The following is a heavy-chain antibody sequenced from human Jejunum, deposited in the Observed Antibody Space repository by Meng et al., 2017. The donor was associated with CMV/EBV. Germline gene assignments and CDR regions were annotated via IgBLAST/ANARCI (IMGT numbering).Heavy chain of an antibody. D-gene: IGHD2-2*01. CDR1: GGSVNNYA. J-gene: IGHJ4*02. CDR3: ARGFSNGYQPFDY. V-gene: IGHV1-69*12. Sequence: QVQLLQSGAEGKKPGSPVKVSCTSSGGSVNNYAINWVRQAPGQGLEWMGGIIPIFRTPQYAQKFQGRLTITADGPTGTTFMELSSLTSDDTAIYYCARGFSNGYQPFDYWGQGTLVTVSS. CDR2: IIPIFRTP.